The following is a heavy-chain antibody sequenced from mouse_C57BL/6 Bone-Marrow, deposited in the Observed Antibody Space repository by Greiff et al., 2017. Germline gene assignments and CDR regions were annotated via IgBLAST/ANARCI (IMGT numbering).Heavy chain of an antibody. V-gene: IGHV2-4*01. D-gene: IGHD2-5*01. CDR2: IWSGGST. J-gene: IGHJ3*01. Sequence: QVHVKQSGPGLVQPSQSLSITCTVSGFSLTSYGVHWVRQPPGKGLEWLGVIWSGGSTDYNAAFISRLSISKDNSKSQVFFKMNSLQADDTAIYYCAKGDSNYAWFAYWGQGTLVTVSA. CDR1: GFSLTSYG. CDR3: AKGDSNYAWFAY.